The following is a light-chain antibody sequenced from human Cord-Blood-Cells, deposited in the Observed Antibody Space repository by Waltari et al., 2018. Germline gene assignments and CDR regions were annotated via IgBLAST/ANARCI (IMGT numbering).Light chain of an antibody. V-gene: IGLV2-14*01. Sequence: QSALTQPASVSGSPGQSITISCTGTSSDVGGYNYVSWYQQPPGKAPKLMIYDVSTRPSGVSNRFSGSKSGNTASLTISGLQAEDEADYYCSSYTSSSTYVFGTGTKVTVL. CDR2: DVS. CDR3: SSYTSSSTYV. CDR1: SSDVGGYNY. J-gene: IGLJ1*01.